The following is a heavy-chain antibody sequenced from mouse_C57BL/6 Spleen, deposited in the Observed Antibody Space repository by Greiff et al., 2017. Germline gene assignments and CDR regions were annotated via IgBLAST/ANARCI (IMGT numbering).Heavy chain of an antibody. CDR1: GYAFSSSW. Sequence: QVQLQQSGPELVKPGASVKISCKASGYAFSSSWMNWVKQRPGKGLEWIGRIYPGDGDTNYNGKFKGKATLTADKSSSTAYMQLSSLTSEDSAVYFCARTVNYYGSSYGYFDYWGQGTTLTVSS. D-gene: IGHD1-1*01. J-gene: IGHJ2*01. CDR2: IYPGDGDT. CDR3: ARTVNYYGSSYGYFDY. V-gene: IGHV1-82*01.